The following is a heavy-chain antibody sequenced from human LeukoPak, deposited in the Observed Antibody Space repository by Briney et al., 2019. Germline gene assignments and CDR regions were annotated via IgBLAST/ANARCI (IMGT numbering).Heavy chain of an antibody. CDR3: ARHGGIGSFDY. J-gene: IGHJ4*02. CDR1: GGSITTNY. V-gene: IGHV4-59*08. D-gene: IGHD2-21*01. Sequence: SETLSLTCTVSGGSITTNYWSWVRQPPGKGLEWIGYIYHSGSHNYNYYFKSRVTISLDTSKSQFSLRLRSVTAADTAVYYCARHGGIGSFDYWGQGTLVTVSS. CDR2: IYHSGSH.